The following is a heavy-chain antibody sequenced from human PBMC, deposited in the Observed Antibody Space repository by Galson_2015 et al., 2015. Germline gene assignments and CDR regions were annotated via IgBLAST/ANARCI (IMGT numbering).Heavy chain of an antibody. Sequence: ETLSLTCTVSGDSISNFYWSWIRQPPGRGLEWIGYMYYTGSTNYNPSLKSRVTISADTSKNQFSLKLRSVTTADTAVYYCARERGPKYYFELWGRGTLVTVSS. V-gene: IGHV4-59*01. CDR1: GDSISNFY. CDR3: ARERGPKYYFEL. J-gene: IGHJ2*01. CDR2: MYYTGST.